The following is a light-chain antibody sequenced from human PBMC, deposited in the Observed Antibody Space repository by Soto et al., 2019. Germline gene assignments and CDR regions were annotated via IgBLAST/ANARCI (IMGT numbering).Light chain of an antibody. Sequence: QSALTQPASVSGSPGQSITISCTGASGDVGTYNLVSWYQQQPGKAPKIIISEVTKRPSGVSNRFSGSKYANTACLTISGLQAEDEADYYCFSSAGISTYVFGTGTKVTV. V-gene: IGLV2-23*02. CDR2: EVT. CDR3: FSSAGISTYV. J-gene: IGLJ1*01. CDR1: SGDVGTYNL.